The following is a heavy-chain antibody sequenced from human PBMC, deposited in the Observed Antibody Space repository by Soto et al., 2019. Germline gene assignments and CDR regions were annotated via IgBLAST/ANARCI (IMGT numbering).Heavy chain of an antibody. J-gene: IGHJ4*02. V-gene: IGHV4-31*03. CDR1: GGSISSGGYY. CDR3: ASLPYGSGIHYFDY. D-gene: IGHD3-10*01. CDR2: IYYSGST. Sequence: SETLSLTCTVSGGSISSGGYYWSWIRQHPGKGLEWIGYIYYSGSTYYNASLKSRVTISVDTSKSQFSLKLSSVTAADTAVYYCASLPYGSGIHYFDYWGQGTLVTVSS.